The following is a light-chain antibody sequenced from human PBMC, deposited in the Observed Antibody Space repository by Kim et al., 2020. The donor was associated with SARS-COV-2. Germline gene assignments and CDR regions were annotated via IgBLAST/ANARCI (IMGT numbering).Light chain of an antibody. CDR1: NIGSKS. J-gene: IGLJ2*01. V-gene: IGLV3-21*04. Sequence: SYELTQPPSVSVAPGKTARITCGGNNIGSKSVHWYQQKPGQAPVLVIYYDSDRPSGIPERFSGSNSGNTATLTIGRVEAGDEADNYCQVWDSSSDHVVFGGGTQLTVL. CDR3: QVWDSSSDHVV. CDR2: YDS.